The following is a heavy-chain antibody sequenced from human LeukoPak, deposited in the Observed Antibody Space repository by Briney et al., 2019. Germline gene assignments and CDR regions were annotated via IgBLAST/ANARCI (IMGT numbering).Heavy chain of an antibody. CDR3: AKDPPISYNGMDV. CDR1: GFTFSSYA. V-gene: IGHV3-23*01. Sequence: GGSLRLSCSASGFTFSSYALSWVRQAPGKGLQWVSAISNSGGSTYYADSVKGRFTISRDNSKNTLSLQMNSLRAEDTAIYYCAKDPPISYNGMDVWGQGTTVTVSS. CDR2: ISNSGGST. J-gene: IGHJ6*02.